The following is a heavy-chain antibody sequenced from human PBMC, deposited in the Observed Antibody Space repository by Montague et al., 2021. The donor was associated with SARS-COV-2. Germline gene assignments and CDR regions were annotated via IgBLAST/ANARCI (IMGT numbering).Heavy chain of an antibody. CDR2: IYYSGST. CDR1: GGSISSGGYY. CDR3: ALNYFRVRSWYGMDV. V-gene: IGHV4-31*03. Sequence: TLSLTGTVSGGSISSGGYYWSWIRQHPGKGLEWIGYIYYSGSTYYNPSLKSRVTISVDTSKNQFSLKLSSVTAADTAVYYCALNYFRVRSWYGMDVWGQGTTVTVSS. J-gene: IGHJ6*02. D-gene: IGHD3-10*01.